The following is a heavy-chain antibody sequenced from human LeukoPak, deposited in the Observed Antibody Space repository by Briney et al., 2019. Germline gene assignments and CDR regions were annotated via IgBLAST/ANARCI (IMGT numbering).Heavy chain of an antibody. Sequence: SETLSLTCTVSGGSISSSSDYWGWIRQPPGKGLEWIGSIYYSGSTYYNPSLKSRVTISVDTSKNQFSLKLSSVTAADTAVYYCARHRYYGSGNIWFDPWGQGTLVTVSS. J-gene: IGHJ5*02. CDR2: IYYSGST. CDR3: ARHRYYGSGNIWFDP. CDR1: GGSISSSSDY. D-gene: IGHD3-10*01. V-gene: IGHV4-39*01.